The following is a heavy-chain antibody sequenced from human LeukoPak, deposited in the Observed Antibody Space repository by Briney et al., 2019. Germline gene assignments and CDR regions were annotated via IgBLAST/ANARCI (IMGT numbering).Heavy chain of an antibody. CDR3: ASYLPARGSGSYYKIDYYYYMDV. CDR2: ISSSGDIT. J-gene: IGHJ6*03. CDR1: GFTFNNYA. Sequence: PPGGSLRLSCAASGFTFNNYAMSWVRQAPGKGLEWVSAISSSGDITFYADFVKGRFTISRDNSKNTLYLQMNSLRAEDTAVYYCASYLPARGSGSYYKIDYYYYMDVWGKGTTVTVSS. D-gene: IGHD3-10*01. V-gene: IGHV3-23*01.